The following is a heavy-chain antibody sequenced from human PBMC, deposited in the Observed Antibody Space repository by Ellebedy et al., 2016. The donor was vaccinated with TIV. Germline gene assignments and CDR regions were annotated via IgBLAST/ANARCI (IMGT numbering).Heavy chain of an antibody. CDR1: GFTFSDYG. J-gene: IGHJ4*02. CDR3: APGGTTTVKKGFGY. V-gene: IGHV3-30*03. D-gene: IGHD4-17*01. Sequence: PGGSLRLSCVASGFTFSDYGMHWVSQAPGKGLEWVAVISNDGRSKKHADSVRGRFTISRDNSKSTLYLQMDSLRADDTAVYYCAPGGTTTVKKGFGYWGQGTLVTVSS. CDR2: ISNDGRSK.